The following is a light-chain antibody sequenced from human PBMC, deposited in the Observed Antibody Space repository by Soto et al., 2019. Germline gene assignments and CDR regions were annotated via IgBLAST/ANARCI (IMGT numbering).Light chain of an antibody. CDR1: SSNIWAGYD. J-gene: IGLJ2*01. CDR2: GNS. V-gene: IGLV1-40*01. Sequence: QSVLTQPPSVSGAPGKRVTISCTGSSSNIWAGYDVHWYQQLPGTAPKLLIYGNSNRPSGVPDRFSGSKSGTSASLAITGLQAEDEADYYCQSYDSSLSGYVVFGGGTKLTVL. CDR3: QSYDSSLSGYVV.